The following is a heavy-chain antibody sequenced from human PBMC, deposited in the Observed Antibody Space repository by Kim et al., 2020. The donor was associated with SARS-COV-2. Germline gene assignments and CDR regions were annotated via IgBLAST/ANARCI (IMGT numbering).Heavy chain of an antibody. D-gene: IGHD3-10*01. J-gene: IGHJ4*02. Sequence: ASVKVSCKASGYTFTSYYMHWVRQAPGQGLEWMGIINPSGGSTSYAQKFQGRVTMTRDTSTSTVYMELSSLRSEDTAVYYCARERWPGKDRITRVRGVIRGFAYWGQGPLVPVSS. CDR2: INPSGGST. V-gene: IGHV1-46*03. CDR3: ARERWPGKDRITRVRGVIRGFAY. CDR1: GYTFTSYY.